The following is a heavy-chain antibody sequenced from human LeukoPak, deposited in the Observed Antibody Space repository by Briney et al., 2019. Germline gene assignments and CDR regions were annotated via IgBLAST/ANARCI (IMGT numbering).Heavy chain of an antibody. J-gene: IGHJ4*02. CDR3: ARGRNIEMTTMSGGSDY. CDR2: LNPNSGDT. Sequence: ASVKVSCKASGYTFTDYYMHWVRQAPGQGLEWLGWLNPNSGDTNYAQKFQGRVSMTRDTSISTAYMDLSDLRSDDTAVYYCARGRNIEMTTMSGGSDYWGQGTLVTVSS. V-gene: IGHV1-2*02. CDR1: GYTFTDYY. D-gene: IGHD5-24*01.